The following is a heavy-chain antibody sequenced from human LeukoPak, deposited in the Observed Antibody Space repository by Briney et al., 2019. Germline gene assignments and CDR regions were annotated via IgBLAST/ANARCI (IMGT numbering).Heavy chain of an antibody. CDR2: IYYSGST. CDR3: ARDTTLDY. Sequence: SETLSHTCTVSGGSISSGGYYWSWIRQHPGKGLEWIGNIYYSGSTYYNPSLKSRVIISVDTSKNQFSLKVSSVTAADTAVYYCARDTTLDYWGQGTLVTVSS. D-gene: IGHD1-1*01. CDR1: GGSISSGGYY. V-gene: IGHV4-31*03. J-gene: IGHJ4*02.